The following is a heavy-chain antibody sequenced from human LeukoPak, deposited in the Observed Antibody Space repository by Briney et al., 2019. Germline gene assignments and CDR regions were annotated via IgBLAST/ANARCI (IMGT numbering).Heavy chain of an antibody. CDR3: ARERMDPTRNWFDP. CDR1: GYTFTSYA. Sequence: GASVKVSCKASGYTFTSYAMHWVRQATGQRLERMGWINDGNGNTQYSQNFQGRVTITSDTSAITAYMELSSLRSEDTAVYYCARERMDPTRNWFDPWGQGTLVTVSS. J-gene: IGHJ5*02. CDR2: INDGNGNT. V-gene: IGHV1-3*01. D-gene: IGHD5-24*01.